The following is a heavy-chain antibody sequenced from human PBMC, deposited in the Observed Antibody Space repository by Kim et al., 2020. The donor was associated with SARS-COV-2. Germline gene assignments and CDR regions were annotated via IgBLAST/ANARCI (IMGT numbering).Heavy chain of an antibody. CDR1: GGSFSGYY. V-gene: IGHV4-34*01. CDR2: INHSGST. D-gene: IGHD6-13*01. Sequence: SETLSLTCAVYGGSFSGYYWSWIRQPPGQGLEWIGEINHSGSTNYNPSLKSRVTISVDTSKNQYSLKLSSVTAADTAVYYCASRGYSSSWTRKYFDYWGQGTLVTVSS. CDR3: ASRGYSSSWTRKYFDY. J-gene: IGHJ4*02.